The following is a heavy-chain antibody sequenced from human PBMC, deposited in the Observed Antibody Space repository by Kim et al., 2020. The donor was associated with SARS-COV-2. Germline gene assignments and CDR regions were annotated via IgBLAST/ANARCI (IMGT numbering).Heavy chain of an antibody. Sequence: SETLSLTCTVSGGSISSSSYYWGWIRQPPGKGLEWIGSIYYSGSTYYNPSLKSRVTISVDTSKNQFSLKLSSVTAADTAVYYCATRGVGYDTLTGYYNVMGAFDIWGQGTMVTVSS. CDR2: IYYSGST. CDR3: ATRGVGYDTLTGYYNVMGAFDI. V-gene: IGHV4-39*01. J-gene: IGHJ3*02. D-gene: IGHD3-9*01. CDR1: GGSISSSSYY.